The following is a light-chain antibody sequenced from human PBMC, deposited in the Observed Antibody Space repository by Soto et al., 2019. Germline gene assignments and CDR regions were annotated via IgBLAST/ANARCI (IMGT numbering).Light chain of an antibody. CDR1: QSVSSN. Sequence: EIRLTQSPATLSVTPGERATLSCRASQSVSSNLAWYQQKPGQAPRLLIYGASTRATGIPARFSGSGSGTEFTLTISSLQSGDFAVYYCQQYADWPRTFGQGTKVDIK. CDR2: GAS. V-gene: IGKV3-15*01. J-gene: IGKJ1*01. CDR3: QQYADWPRT.